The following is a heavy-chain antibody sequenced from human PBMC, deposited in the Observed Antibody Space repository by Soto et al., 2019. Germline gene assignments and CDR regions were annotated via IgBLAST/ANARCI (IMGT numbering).Heavy chain of an antibody. J-gene: IGHJ6*02. CDR3: AREGPARYYYYGIDV. Sequence: QVQLVQSRGEVKKPGASVKVSCKTSGYSFTTYGISWVRQAPGQGLEWMGWISGYNGNTNYAQKLQGRVTMTTDTSTSTAYMERRGLRADDAAVYDCAREGPARYYYYGIDVWGQGSTVTVSS. V-gene: IGHV1-18*01. CDR1: GYSFTTYG. CDR2: ISGYNGNT.